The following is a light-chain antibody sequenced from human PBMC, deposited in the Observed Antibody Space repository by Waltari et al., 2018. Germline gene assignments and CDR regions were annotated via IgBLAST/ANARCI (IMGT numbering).Light chain of an antibody. CDR1: RSVSSSD. CDR3: QQYGSSPRT. CDR2: GAS. J-gene: IGKJ1*01. V-gene: IGKV3-20*01. Sequence: EVVLTQSPGTLSLSPGERATLSCRASRSVSSSDLGWYQQKPGQAPRLLLFGASSRATGVPDKFSGSGSGTDFTLTISRLEPEDFAVYYCQQYGSSPRTFGQGTKVEIK.